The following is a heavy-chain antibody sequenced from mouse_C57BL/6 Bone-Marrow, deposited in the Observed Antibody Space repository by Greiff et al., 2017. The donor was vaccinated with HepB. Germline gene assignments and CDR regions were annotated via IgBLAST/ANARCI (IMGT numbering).Heavy chain of an antibody. CDR2: IYPGSGST. CDR3: ARGGYYPAAWFAY. J-gene: IGHJ3*01. V-gene: IGHV1-55*01. CDR1: GYTFTSYW. Sequence: QVHVKQSGAELVKPGASVKMSCKASGYTFTSYWITWVKQRPGQGLEWIGDIYPGSGSTNYNEKFKSKATLTVDTSSSTAYMQLSSLTSEDSAVYYCARGGYYPAAWFAYWGQGTLVTVSA. D-gene: IGHD2-3*01.